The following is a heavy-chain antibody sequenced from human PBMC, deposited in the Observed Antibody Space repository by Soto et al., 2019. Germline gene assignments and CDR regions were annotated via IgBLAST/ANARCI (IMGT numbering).Heavy chain of an antibody. CDR2: IIPIFGTA. V-gene: IGHV1-69*01. CDR1: GGTFSSYA. J-gene: IGHJ6*02. Sequence: QVPLVQSGAEVKKPGSSVKVSCKASGGTFSSYAISWVRQAPGQGLEWMGGIIPIFGTANYAQKFQGRVTITADESTSTAYMELSSLRSEDTAVYYCARDLYSYGYSPGYYYYGMDVWGQGTTVTVSS. D-gene: IGHD5-18*01. CDR3: ARDLYSYGYSPGYYYYGMDV.